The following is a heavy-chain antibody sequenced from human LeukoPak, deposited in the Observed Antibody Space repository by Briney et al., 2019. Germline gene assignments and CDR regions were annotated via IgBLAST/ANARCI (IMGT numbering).Heavy chain of an antibody. CDR3: VKGSGSYGY. J-gene: IGHJ4*02. CDR1: GFTFSSYA. CDR2: ISGSGGST. D-gene: IGHD3-10*01. V-gene: IGHV3-23*01. Sequence: GSLRLSCAAPGFTFSSYAMTWVRQAPGKGLEWVSAISGSGGSTYYADPVKGRFTISRDNSKNTLYLQMNSLRAEDTAVYYCVKGSGSYGYWGQGTLVTVSS.